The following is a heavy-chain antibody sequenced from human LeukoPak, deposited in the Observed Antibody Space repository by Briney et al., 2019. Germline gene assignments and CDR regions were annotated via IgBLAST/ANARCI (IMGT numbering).Heavy chain of an antibody. CDR3: ATSDDAAGTS. CDR1: GFSFSNFW. CDR2: INQAGGVK. V-gene: IGHV3-7*01. Sequence: PGGSLRLSCAASGFSFSNFWMSWVRQAPGKGLDWVANINQAGGVKHYVYSVKGRFTISRDNAKNSLYLQMTSLRADDTAVYYCATSDDAAGTSWGQGTLVTVSS. D-gene: IGHD6-25*01. J-gene: IGHJ5*02.